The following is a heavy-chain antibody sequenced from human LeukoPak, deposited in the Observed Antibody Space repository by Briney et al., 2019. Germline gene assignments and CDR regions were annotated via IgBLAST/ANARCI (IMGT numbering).Heavy chain of an antibody. V-gene: IGHV3-23*01. CDR2: FSSSGGGT. Sequence: GGSLRLSCAASGFTFSSYAMSWVRQAPGKGLEWVSCFSSSGGGTFYAGSVKGRFTISRDNSKNTLYLQMNSLRADDTAVYYCAKAVGHIDYWGQGTLVTVSS. J-gene: IGHJ4*02. CDR3: AKAVGHIDY. CDR1: GFTFSSYA.